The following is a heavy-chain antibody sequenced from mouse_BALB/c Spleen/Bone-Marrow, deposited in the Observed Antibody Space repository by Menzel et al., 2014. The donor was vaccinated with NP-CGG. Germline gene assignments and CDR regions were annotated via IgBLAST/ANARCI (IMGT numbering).Heavy chain of an antibody. CDR1: GFNIKDTY. J-gene: IGHJ4*01. V-gene: IGHV14-3*02. D-gene: IGHD4-1*01. CDR3: ARWEYYAMDY. CDR2: IDPANGNT. Sequence: VQLQQSGAELVKPGASVKLSCTASGFNIKDTYMHWVKQRPEQGLEWIGRIDPANGNTKYDPKFQGKSTITADTSSNTAYLQLSSLTSEDTAVYYCARWEYYAMDYWGQGTSVTVSS.